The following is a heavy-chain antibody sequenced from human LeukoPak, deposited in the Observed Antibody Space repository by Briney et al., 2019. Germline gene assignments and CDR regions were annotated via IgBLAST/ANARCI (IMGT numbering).Heavy chain of an antibody. V-gene: IGHV1-18*01. Sequence: AAVKVSCKASGYTFTTYYISWVRQAPGQGLDGMGWISAYNGNTNYAQKFQGRVTMTTDTSTSTAYTELRRLSSDDTAVYSCAREEGAPIAAANVWGLGTMVTVSS. CDR3: AREEGAPIAAANV. J-gene: IGHJ3*01. CDR2: ISAYNGNT. D-gene: IGHD6-13*01. CDR1: GYTFTTYY.